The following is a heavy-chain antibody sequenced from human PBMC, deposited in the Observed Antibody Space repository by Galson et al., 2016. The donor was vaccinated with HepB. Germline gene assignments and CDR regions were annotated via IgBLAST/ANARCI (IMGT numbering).Heavy chain of an antibody. Sequence: CAISGDSVYNNGAAWVWIRQSPSRGLEWLGRTFYRSTWENHYAGAVKNRITISPDTSKNQFSLHLNSVTPEDTAVYYCARAVMLGRGMDVWGQGTTVTVSS. CDR2: TFYRSTWEN. D-gene: IGHD3-10*01. V-gene: IGHV6-1*01. CDR1: GDSVYNNGAA. CDR3: ARAVMLGRGMDV. J-gene: IGHJ6*02.